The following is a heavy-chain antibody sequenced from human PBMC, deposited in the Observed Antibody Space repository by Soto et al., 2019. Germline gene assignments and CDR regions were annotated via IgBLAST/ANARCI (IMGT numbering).Heavy chain of an antibody. CDR2: IIPIFGTA. V-gene: IGHV1-69*12. D-gene: IGHD4-17*01. J-gene: IGHJ2*01. CDR1: GGTFSSYA. CDR3: ARKEGDYGYWYFDL. Sequence: QVQLVQSGAEVKKPGSSVKVSCKASGGTFSSYAISWVRQAPGQGLEWMGGIIPIFGTANYAQKFQGRVTITADESTSTAYMELSSPRSEDTAVYYCARKEGDYGYWYFDLWGRGTLVTVSS.